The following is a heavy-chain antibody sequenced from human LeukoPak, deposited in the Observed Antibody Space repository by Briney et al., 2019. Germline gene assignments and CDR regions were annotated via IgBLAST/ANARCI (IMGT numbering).Heavy chain of an antibody. V-gene: IGHV3-48*02. D-gene: IGHD3-22*01. CDR2: ISSGSSTI. J-gene: IGHJ4*02. CDR1: GFTFSNYN. CDR3: ARESYDSSGYFYN. Sequence: GGSLRLSCAASGFTFSNYNMNWVRQAPGKGLEWVSYISSGSSTIYYADSVKGRFTISRDNAKNSLFLQMNSLRDEDTAVYYCARESYDSSGYFYNWGQGTLVTVS.